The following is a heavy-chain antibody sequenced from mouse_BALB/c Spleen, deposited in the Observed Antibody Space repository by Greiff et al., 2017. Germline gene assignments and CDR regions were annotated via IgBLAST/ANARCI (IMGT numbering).Heavy chain of an antibody. V-gene: IGHV5-9-4*01. CDR2: ISSGGSYT. Sequence: EVQGVESGGGLVKPGGSLKLSCAASGFTFSSYAMSWVRQSPEKRLEWVAEISSGGSYTYYPDTVTGRFTISRDNAKNTLYLEMSSLRSEDTAMYYCARGAISYFDYWGQGTTLTVSS. J-gene: IGHJ2*01. D-gene: IGHD6-2*01. CDR1: GFTFSSYA. CDR3: ARGAISYFDY.